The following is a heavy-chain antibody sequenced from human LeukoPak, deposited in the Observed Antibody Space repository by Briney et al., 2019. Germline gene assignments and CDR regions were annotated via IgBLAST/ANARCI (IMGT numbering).Heavy chain of an antibody. Sequence: GGSPRLSCAASGFTFSSYAMTWVRQAPGKGLEWVSTISSSGGSTYNADSVKGRFTISRDNSKNTLYMQMNSLRGEDTAVYYCAKCGVVSGSNYYFDYWGQGTLVTVSS. D-gene: IGHD1-26*01. CDR3: AKCGVVSGSNYYFDY. CDR1: GFTFSSYA. CDR2: ISSSGGST. J-gene: IGHJ4*02. V-gene: IGHV3-23*01.